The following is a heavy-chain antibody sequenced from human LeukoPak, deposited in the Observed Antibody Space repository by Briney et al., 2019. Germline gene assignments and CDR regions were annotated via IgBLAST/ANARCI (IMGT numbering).Heavy chain of an antibody. CDR3: ARGIDSGYDYFDY. V-gene: IGHV3-7*03. J-gene: IGHJ4*02. CDR1: GFTFSSYW. D-gene: IGHD5-12*01. Sequence: GGSLRLSCVASGFTFSSYWMTWVRQAPGEGLEWVANIKTDGSQIYYVDSVKGRFTISRDNAKNSLYLRMNSLRAEDTALYYCARGIDSGYDYFDYWGQGTLVTVSS. CDR2: IKTDGSQI.